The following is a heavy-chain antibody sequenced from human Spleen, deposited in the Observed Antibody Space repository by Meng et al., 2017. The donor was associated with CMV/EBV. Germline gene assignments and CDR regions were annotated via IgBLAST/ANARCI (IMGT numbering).Heavy chain of an antibody. J-gene: IGHJ4*02. V-gene: IGHV1-8*01. D-gene: IGHD5-12*01. Sequence: FHSYDINWVRQATGQGLEWMGWMNPNSGNTGYAQNFQGRVTMTRNISIRTAYMELSSLRSEDTAVYYCARKGYSGYDWYGGMNYLDYWGQGTLVTVSS. CDR2: MNPNSGNT. CDR1: FHSYD. CDR3: ARKGYSGYDWYGGMNYLDY.